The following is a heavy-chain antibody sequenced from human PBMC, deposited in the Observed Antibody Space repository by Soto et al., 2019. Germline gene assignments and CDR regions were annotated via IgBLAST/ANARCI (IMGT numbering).Heavy chain of an antibody. J-gene: IGHJ4*02. CDR3: VQTGSSSWPKRYYFDY. CDR1: GFTFSSYA. D-gene: IGHD6-13*01. CDR2: ISYDGSNK. V-gene: IGHV3-30-3*01. Sequence: GGSLSLSCAASGFTFSSYAMHWVRQAPGKGLEWVAVISYDGSNKYYADSVKGRFTISRDNSKNTLYLQMNSLRAEDTAVYYCVQTGSSSWPKRYYFDYWGQGTLVTVSS.